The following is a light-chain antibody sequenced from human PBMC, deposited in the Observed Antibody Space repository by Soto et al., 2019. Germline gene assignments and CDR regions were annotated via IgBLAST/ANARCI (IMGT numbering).Light chain of an antibody. J-gene: IGKJ1*01. Sequence: AGQMTHSPSSLSASVVDRVLITCRASQGIRNDLGWYQQKPGKAPKLLIYAASSLQSGVPSRFSGSGSGTDFTLTISSLQPEDFATYYCLQDYNYPRTFGQGTKVDIK. V-gene: IGKV1-6*01. CDR2: AAS. CDR3: LQDYNYPRT. CDR1: QGIRND.